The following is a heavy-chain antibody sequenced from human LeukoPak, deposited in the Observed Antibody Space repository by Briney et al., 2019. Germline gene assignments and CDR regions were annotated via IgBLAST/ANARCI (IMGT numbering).Heavy chain of an antibody. CDR2: IYYSGST. CDR1: GGSISSGDYY. V-gene: IGHV4-30-4*02. CDR3: ARGLEDYGSGSYYTDY. Sequence: SETPSLTCTVSGGSISSGDYYWSWIRQPPGKGLEWIGYIYYSGSTYYNPSLKSRVTISVDTSKNQFSLKLSSVTAADTAVYYCARGLEDYGSGSYYTDYWGQGTLVTVSS. J-gene: IGHJ4*02. D-gene: IGHD3-10*01.